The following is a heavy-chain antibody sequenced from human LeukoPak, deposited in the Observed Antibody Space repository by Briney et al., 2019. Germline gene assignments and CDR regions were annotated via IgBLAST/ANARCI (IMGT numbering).Heavy chain of an antibody. CDR2: IGTAGDT. CDR1: GFTFSSYD. V-gene: IGHV3-13*01. CDR3: ARGITMVRGVQGDAFDI. D-gene: IGHD3-10*01. Sequence: GGSLRLSCAASGFTFSSYDMHWVRQATGKGLEWVSAIGTAGDTYYPGSVKGRFTISRENAKNSLYLQMNSLRAGDTAVYYCARGITMVRGVQGDAFDIWGQGTTVTVSS. J-gene: IGHJ3*02.